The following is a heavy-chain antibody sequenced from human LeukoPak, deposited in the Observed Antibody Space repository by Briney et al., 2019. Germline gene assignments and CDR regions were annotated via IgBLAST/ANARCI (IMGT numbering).Heavy chain of an antibody. CDR1: GGSVSSYY. CDR3: AGHHPRNTVDF. D-gene: IGHD2/OR15-2a*01. Sequence: PSETLSLTCTVSGGSVSSYYWSWIRQPPGKGLEWIAYISDIGSINYNPSLKSRVTISLDTSKNQFSLKLSSVTAADTAVYYCAGHHPRNTVDFWGQGTLVTVSS. V-gene: IGHV4-59*08. J-gene: IGHJ4*02. CDR2: ISDIGSI.